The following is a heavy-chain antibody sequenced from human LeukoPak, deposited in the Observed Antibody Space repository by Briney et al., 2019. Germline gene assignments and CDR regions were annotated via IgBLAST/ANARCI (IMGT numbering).Heavy chain of an antibody. V-gene: IGHV3-30*02. CDR3: AKDVRAYGSGSYCYFVY. CDR2: IRYDGSNK. J-gene: IGHJ4*02. Sequence: GGSLRLSCAASGFTFSSYGMHWVRQAPGKGLEWVAFIRYDGSNKYYADSVKGRFTISRDNSKNTLYLQMNSLRAEDTAVYYCAKDVRAYGSGSYCYFVYWGQGTLVTVSS. D-gene: IGHD3-10*01. CDR1: GFTFSSYG.